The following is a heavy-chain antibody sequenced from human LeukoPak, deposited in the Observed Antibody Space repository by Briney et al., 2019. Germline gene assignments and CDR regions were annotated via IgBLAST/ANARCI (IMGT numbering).Heavy chain of an antibody. Sequence: GRSLRLSCAASGFTFSSYGMHWVRQAPGKGLEGVAVIWYDGSNKYYADSVKGRFTISRDNSKNTLYLQMNSLRAEDTAVYYCARDNSYVEYYFDYWGQGTLVTVSS. CDR1: GFTFSSYG. J-gene: IGHJ4*02. CDR2: IWYDGSNK. CDR3: ARDNSYVEYYFDY. V-gene: IGHV3-33*01. D-gene: IGHD3-10*02.